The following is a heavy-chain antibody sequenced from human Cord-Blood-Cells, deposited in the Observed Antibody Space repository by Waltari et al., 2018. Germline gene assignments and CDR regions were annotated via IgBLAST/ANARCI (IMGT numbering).Heavy chain of an antibody. CDR2: IKQDGSEK. Sequence: EVQLVESGGGLVQPGGSLRLSCAASGFTFSSYWMSWVRQAPGKGVEWVANIKQDGSEKDYVDSVKGRFTSPRDNAKNSLYLQMNSLRAEDTAVYYCARGGGADYWGQGTLVTVSS. V-gene: IGHV3-7*04. J-gene: IGHJ4*02. CDR3: ARGGGADY. CDR1: GFTFSSYW. D-gene: IGHD3-16*01.